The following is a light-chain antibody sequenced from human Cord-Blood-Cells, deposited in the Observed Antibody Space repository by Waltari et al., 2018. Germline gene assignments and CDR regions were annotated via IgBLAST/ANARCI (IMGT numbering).Light chain of an antibody. J-gene: IGKJ5*01. CDR1: QSVCSSY. V-gene: IGKV3-20*01. Sequence: EIVLTQSPGTLSLSPGERATLSCRASQSVCSSYLAWYQQKPGQPPRLLIYGASSRATGIPDRFSGSGSGTDFTLTISRLEPEDFAVYYCQQYGSSPPITFGQGTRLEIK. CDR3: QQYGSSPPIT. CDR2: GAS.